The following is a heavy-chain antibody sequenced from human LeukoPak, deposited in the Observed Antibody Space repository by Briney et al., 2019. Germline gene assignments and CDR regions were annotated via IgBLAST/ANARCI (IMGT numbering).Heavy chain of an antibody. D-gene: IGHD3-22*01. J-gene: IGHJ3*02. CDR3: ARPRYYYDSSGYYFFYAFDI. CDR1: GYSFTSYW. V-gene: IGHV5-51*01. Sequence: GESLKISCKGSGYSFTSYWIGWVRQMPGKGLEWMGIIYPGDSDTRYSPSFQGQVTISADKSISTAYLQWSSLKASDTAMYYCARPRYYYDSSGYYFFYAFDIWGQGTMVTVSS. CDR2: IYPGDSDT.